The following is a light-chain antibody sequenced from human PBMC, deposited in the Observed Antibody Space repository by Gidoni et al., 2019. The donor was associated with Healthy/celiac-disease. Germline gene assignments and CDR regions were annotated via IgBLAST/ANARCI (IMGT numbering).Light chain of an antibody. V-gene: IGKV3-15*01. CDR2: GAS. CDR3: QQYDNWPPVT. Sequence: EIVMTQSPATLSVSPGERATLSCRASQSVSSNLAWYQQKPGQAPRLRIYGASTRATGIPARFSGSGSGTEFTLTISSLQSEDFAVYYCQQYDNWPPVTFGGGTKVEIK. J-gene: IGKJ4*01. CDR1: QSVSSN.